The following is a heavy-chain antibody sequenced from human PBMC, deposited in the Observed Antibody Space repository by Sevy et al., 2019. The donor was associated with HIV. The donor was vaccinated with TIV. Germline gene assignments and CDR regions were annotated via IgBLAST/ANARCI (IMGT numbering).Heavy chain of an antibody. D-gene: IGHD4-4*01. CDR3: ASVFLHDYSNYRGGYYYYYGMDV. V-gene: IGHV1-2*02. J-gene: IGHJ6*02. Sequence: ASVKVSCKASGYTFTGYYMHWVRQAPGQGLEWMGWINPNSGGTNYAQKFQGRVTMTRDTSISTAYMELSRLRSDDTAVYDCASVFLHDYSNYRGGYYYYYGMDVWGQGTTVTV. CDR1: GYTFTGYY. CDR2: INPNSGGT.